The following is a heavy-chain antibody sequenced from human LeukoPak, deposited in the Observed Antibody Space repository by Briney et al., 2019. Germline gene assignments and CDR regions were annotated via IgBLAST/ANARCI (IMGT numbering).Heavy chain of an antibody. J-gene: IGHJ6*03. Sequence: GESLKISCKGSGYSFTSYWIGWVRQMPGKGLEWMGIIYPGGSDTRYSPSFQGQVTISADKSISTAYLQWSSLKASDTAMYYCARLAYDFWSGYYSYYYYMDVWGKGTTVTVSS. CDR1: GYSFTSYW. D-gene: IGHD3-3*01. V-gene: IGHV5-51*01. CDR2: IYPGGSDT. CDR3: ARLAYDFWSGYYSYYYYMDV.